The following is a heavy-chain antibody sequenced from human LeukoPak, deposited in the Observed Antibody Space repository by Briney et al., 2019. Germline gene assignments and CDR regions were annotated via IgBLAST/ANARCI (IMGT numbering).Heavy chain of an antibody. V-gene: IGHV1-2*02. CDR3: ARGRSVTTSSPFDY. CDR2: INPNSGGT. Sequence: ASVKVSCKASGYTVTGNYLHWVRQAPGQGLEWMGWINPNSGGTKHEQKFQGRVSMTRDTSISTAYLELSSLRSDDTAVYYCARGRSVTTSSPFDYWGQGTLVTVSS. D-gene: IGHD4-17*01. J-gene: IGHJ4*02. CDR1: GYTVTGNY.